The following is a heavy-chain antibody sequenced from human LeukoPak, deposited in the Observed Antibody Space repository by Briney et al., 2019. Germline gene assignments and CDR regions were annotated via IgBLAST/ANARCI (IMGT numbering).Heavy chain of an antibody. CDR3: ARGGRIAAAGTGYFDY. Sequence: SETLSLTCAIYGGSFSGYYWSWIRQPPGKGLEWIGEINHSGSTNYNPSLKSRVTISVDTSKNQFSLKLSSVTAADTAVYYCARGGRIAAAGTGYFDYWGQGTLVTVSS. D-gene: IGHD6-13*01. V-gene: IGHV4-34*01. CDR1: GGSFSGYY. J-gene: IGHJ4*02. CDR2: INHSGST.